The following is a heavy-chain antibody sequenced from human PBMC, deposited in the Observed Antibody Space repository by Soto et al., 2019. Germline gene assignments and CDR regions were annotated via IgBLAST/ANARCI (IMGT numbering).Heavy chain of an antibody. J-gene: IGHJ4*02. CDR3: AITYCRDNSCPRDFDF. D-gene: IGHD2-21*01. CDR1: GGTFNTYT. CDR2: FIPILDMA. Sequence: QVQVVQSGAEVKKPESSVKVSCKPSGGTFNTYTVNWVRLAPGHGLEWMGRFIPILDMANYAQKFQDRVTITADRPTFTAYMELNSLTSYDTAVYYCAITYCRDNSCPRDFDFWGPGTRVTVSS. V-gene: IGHV1-69*02.